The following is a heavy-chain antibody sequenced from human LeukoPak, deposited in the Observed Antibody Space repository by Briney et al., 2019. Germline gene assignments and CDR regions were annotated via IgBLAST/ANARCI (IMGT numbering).Heavy chain of an antibody. V-gene: IGHV3-30*02. J-gene: IGHJ4*02. CDR1: GFTFSSYE. CDR3: AKDQTMVRDFFDY. CDR2: IRYDGSNK. Sequence: GGSLRLSCAASGFTFSSYEMNWVRQAPGKGLEWVAFIRYDGSNKYYADSVKGRFTISRDNSKNTLYLQMNSLRAEDTAVYYCAKDQTMVRDFFDYWGQGTLVTVSS. D-gene: IGHD3-10*01.